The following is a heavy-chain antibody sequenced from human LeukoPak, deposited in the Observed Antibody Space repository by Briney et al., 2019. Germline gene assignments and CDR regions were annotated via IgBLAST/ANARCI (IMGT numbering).Heavy chain of an antibody. V-gene: IGHV4-59*01. CDR1: GGSISNYY. CDR3: ARGGNSPGY. Sequence: PSETLSLTCTVSGGSISNYYWSWIRQPPGKGLEWIGSILYSGSTNYNPSLKSRVTISVDTSKNQFSLKLTSVSAADTAVYYCARGGNSPGYWGQGTLVTVSS. J-gene: IGHJ4*02. CDR2: ILYSGST. D-gene: IGHD1-1*01.